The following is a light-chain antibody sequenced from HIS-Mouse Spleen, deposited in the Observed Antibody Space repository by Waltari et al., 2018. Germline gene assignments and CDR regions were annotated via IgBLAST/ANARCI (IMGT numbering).Light chain of an antibody. CDR3: CSYAGSSTFV. J-gene: IGLJ1*01. V-gene: IGLV2-23*03. CDR2: EGR. CDR1: SSDVGSYNL. Sequence: QSALTQPASVSGSPGQSITISCTGTSSDVGSYNLVSWYQQHPGKAPKLMIYEGRKRPSGVSIRFSGSQAGNTASLTISGLQAEDEADYYCCSYAGSSTFVFGTGTKVTVL.